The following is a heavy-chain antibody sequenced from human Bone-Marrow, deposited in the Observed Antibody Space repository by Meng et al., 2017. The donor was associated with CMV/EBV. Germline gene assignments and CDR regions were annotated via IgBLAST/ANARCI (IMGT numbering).Heavy chain of an antibody. J-gene: IGHJ4*02. D-gene: IGHD4-17*01. V-gene: IGHV1-2*02. CDR3: ARDVSTVTHVLDDY. CDR1: GYTFTGYY. CDR2: INPNSGGT. Sequence: ASVKVSCKASGYTFTGYYMHWVRQAPGQGLEWMGWINPNSGGTNYAQKFQGRVTMTRDTSISTGYMDLSRLRSDDTSVYYCARDVSTVTHVLDDYWGQGTLVTVSS.